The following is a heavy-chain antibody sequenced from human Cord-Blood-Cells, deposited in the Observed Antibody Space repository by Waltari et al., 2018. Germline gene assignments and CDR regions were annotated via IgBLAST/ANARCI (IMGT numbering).Heavy chain of an antibody. CDR2: INPDSGGT. V-gene: IGHV1-2*06. CDR1: GYTFTGYY. J-gene: IGHJ1*01. D-gene: IGHD6-13*01. CDR3: ARSYGAAGTCFQH. Sequence: QVQLVQSGAEVKKPGASVKVSCKASGYTFTGYYMHWVRQAPGQGREVMGRINPDSGGTNYAQKFQGRVTMTRDTSISTAYMELSRVRSDDTAVYYWARSYGAAGTCFQHWGQGTLVTVSS.